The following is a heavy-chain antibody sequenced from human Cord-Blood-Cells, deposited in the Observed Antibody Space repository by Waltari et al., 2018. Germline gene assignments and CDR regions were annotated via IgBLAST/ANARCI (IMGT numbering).Heavy chain of an antibody. D-gene: IGHD6-19*01. CDR3: ARGAVAGTVFDY. J-gene: IGHJ4*02. CDR2: IYYSWST. V-gene: IGHV4-39*01. CDR1: GGSISSSSYY. Sequence: QLQLQESGPGLVKPSETLSLTCTVSGGSISSSSYYWGWIPQPPGKGLEWIGSIYYSWSTYYNPSLKSRVTISVDTSKNQFSLKLSSVTAADTAVYYCARGAVAGTVFDYWGQGTLVTVSS.